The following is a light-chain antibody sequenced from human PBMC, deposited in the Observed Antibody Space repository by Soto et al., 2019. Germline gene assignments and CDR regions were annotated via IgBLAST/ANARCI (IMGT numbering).Light chain of an antibody. CDR3: SSYAGTNGVL. CDR2: EVT. J-gene: IGLJ2*01. V-gene: IGLV2-8*01. Sequence: QSALTQPPSASGSLGQSVTISCTGTSSDVGRYNYVSWYQHHPGKVPKLMIYEVTKRPSGVPDRFSGSKSGNTASLTVSGLQAGDETEYYCSSYAGTNGVLFGGGTKVTVL. CDR1: SSDVGRYNY.